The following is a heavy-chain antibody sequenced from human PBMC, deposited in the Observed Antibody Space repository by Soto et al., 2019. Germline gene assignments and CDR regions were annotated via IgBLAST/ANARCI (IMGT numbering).Heavy chain of an antibody. CDR2: INAGNGNT. D-gene: IGHD4-17*01. V-gene: IGHV1-3*01. CDR1: GYTFTSYA. CDR3: AGVLGGYTVTTRYYYYMDV. Sequence: QVQLVQSGAEVKKPGASVKVSCKASGYTFTSYAMHWVRQAPGQRLEWMGWINAGNGNTKYSQKFQGRVTITRDTSPSTAYMELSSLISENTAVYYCAGVLGGYTVTTRYYYYMDVWGKGTTVTVSS. J-gene: IGHJ6*03.